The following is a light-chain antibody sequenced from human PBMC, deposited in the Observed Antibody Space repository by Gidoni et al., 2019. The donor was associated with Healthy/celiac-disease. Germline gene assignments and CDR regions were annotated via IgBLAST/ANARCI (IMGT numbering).Light chain of an antibody. Sequence: QSALTQPPSASGSPGPSVTISCTGTSSDVCVYNYVSWYQQTPGKAPKLMIDDVSNRPSGFPDRFSGSKFGNTASLTVSVLQSEDEADYDRSSYAGSNNLVFGGGTKLTVL. V-gene: IGLV2-8*01. CDR1: SSDVCVYNY. CDR2: DVS. J-gene: IGLJ2*01. CDR3: SSYAGSNNLV.